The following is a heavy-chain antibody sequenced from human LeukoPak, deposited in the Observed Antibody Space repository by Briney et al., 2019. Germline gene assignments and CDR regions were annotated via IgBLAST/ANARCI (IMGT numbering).Heavy chain of an antibody. CDR2: IYYSGST. Sequence: SETLSLTCTVSGGSISSYYWSWIRQPPGEGLEWIGYIYYSGSTNYNPSLKSRVTISVDTSKNQFSLKLSSVTAADTAVYYCARRRGNSIDYWGQGTLVTVSS. CDR3: ARRRGNSIDY. CDR1: GGSISSYY. J-gene: IGHJ4*02. D-gene: IGHD4-23*01. V-gene: IGHV4-59*01.